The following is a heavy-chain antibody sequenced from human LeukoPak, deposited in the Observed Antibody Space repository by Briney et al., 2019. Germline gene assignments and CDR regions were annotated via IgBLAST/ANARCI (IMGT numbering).Heavy chain of an antibody. CDR1: GFTFSSYA. J-gene: IGHJ5*02. V-gene: IGHV3-30*04. D-gene: IGHD3-22*01. CDR2: ISYDGSNK. CDR3: ARDLGQYYDTSDNWFDP. Sequence: GGSLRLSCAASGFTFSSYAMHWVRQAPGKGLEWVAVISYDGSNKYYADSVKGRFTISGDNAKNTLNLQMNSLRAEDTAVYYCARDLGQYYDTSDNWFDPWGQGTLVTVSS.